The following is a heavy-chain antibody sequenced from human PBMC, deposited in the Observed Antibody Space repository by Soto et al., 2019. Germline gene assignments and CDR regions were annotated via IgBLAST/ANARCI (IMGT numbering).Heavy chain of an antibody. J-gene: IGHJ6*02. Sequence: KPSETLSLTCTVSGDSITSGGYYWSWLRQQPGKGLEWIGYIYHSGGASYNPSLRGRAVISIDTSKNQFFLRMNAVTAADTATYYCARDYYGAGSHYYYYGMEVWGQGTTVTAP. CDR3: ARDYYGAGSHYYYYGMEV. D-gene: IGHD3-10*01. CDR2: IYHSGGA. V-gene: IGHV4-31*03. CDR1: GDSITSGGYY.